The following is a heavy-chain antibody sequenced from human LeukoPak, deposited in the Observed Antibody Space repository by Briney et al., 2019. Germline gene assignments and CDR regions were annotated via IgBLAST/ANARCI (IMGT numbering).Heavy chain of an antibody. CDR3: ARFRSGYCSGGSCSGWFDP. Sequence: ASVKVSCKASGYTFTSYGISWVRQAPGQGLEWMGWISAYNGNTNYAQKLQCRVTMTTDTSTSTAYMELRSLRSDDTAVYYCARFRSGYCSGGSCSGWFDPWGQGTLVTVSS. CDR2: ISAYNGNT. D-gene: IGHD2-15*01. J-gene: IGHJ5*02. V-gene: IGHV1-18*01. CDR1: GYTFTSYG.